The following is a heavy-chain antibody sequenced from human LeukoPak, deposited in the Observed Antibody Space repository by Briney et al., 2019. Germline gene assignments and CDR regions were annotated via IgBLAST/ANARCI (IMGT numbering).Heavy chain of an antibody. V-gene: IGHV4-59*08. J-gene: IGHJ6*04. CDR3: TRHEVGWKVGGAKYSYGMDV. Sequence: SETLSLTCTVSGGSISSYYWSWIRQPPGKGLEWIGYIDYSGSPNYNPFLKSRGTLSEDPPKKQFSLTLKSVTDAGTAGYYSTRHEVGWKVGGAKYSYGMDVWGEGTTVTVSS. CDR1: GGSISSYY. D-gene: IGHD3-10*01. CDR2: IDYSGSP.